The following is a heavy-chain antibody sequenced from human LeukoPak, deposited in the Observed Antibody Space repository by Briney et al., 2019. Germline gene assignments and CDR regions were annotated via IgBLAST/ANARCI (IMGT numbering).Heavy chain of an antibody. V-gene: IGHV4-30-2*01. CDR2: IYHSGST. CDR3: ARGSHYDSSGYYFDY. Sequence: LSQTLSLTCAVSGGSISSGGYSWSWIRQPPGKGLEWIGYIYHSGSTYYNPSLKSRVTISVDRSKNQFSLKLSSVTAADTAVYYCARGSHYDSSGYYFDYWGQGTLVTVSS. D-gene: IGHD3-22*01. J-gene: IGHJ4*02. CDR1: GGSISSGGYS.